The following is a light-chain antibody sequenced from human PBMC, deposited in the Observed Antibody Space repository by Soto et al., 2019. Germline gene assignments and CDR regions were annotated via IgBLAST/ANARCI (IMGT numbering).Light chain of an antibody. CDR3: SSYTSSSTYV. J-gene: IGLJ1*01. Sequence: QSVLTQPASVSGSPGQSITISCTGNSSDVGGYNYVSWYQKHPGKTPKTKNYEFNKRPSGGSKRFSGSKSGNTDSMNNSGLQAEDEADYYCSSYTSSSTYVFGTGTKVTVL. CDR2: EFN. CDR1: SSDVGGYNY. V-gene: IGLV2-14*01.